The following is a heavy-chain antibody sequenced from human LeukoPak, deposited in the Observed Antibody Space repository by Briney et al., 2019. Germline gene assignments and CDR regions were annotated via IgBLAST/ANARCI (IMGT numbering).Heavy chain of an antibody. V-gene: IGHV4-39*01. J-gene: IGHJ6*03. D-gene: IGHD2-15*01. CDR3: ATGRATRYCGGGSCSHYYYYMDV. CDR2: IYYSGST. CDR1: GGSISSSNYY. Sequence: SETLSLTCTVSGGSISSSNYYWGWIRQPPGKGLEWIGNIYYSGSTYYNPSLRSRVSISVDTSRIQFSLKLSSVTAADTAVYYCATGRATRYCGGGSCSHYYYYMDVWGKGTTVTVSS.